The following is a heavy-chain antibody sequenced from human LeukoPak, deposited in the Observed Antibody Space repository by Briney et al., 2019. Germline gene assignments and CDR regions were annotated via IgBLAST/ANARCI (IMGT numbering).Heavy chain of an antibody. CDR2: IYSGGST. V-gene: IGHV3-66*01. CDR3: AKDTDSSGYPDY. J-gene: IGHJ4*02. D-gene: IGHD3-22*01. CDR1: GFTVSSNY. Sequence: GGSLRLSCAASGFTVSSNYMSWVRQAPGKGLEWVSVIYSGGSTYYADSVKGRFTISRDNSKNTLYLQMNSLRAEDTAVYYCAKDTDSSGYPDYWGQGTLVTVSS.